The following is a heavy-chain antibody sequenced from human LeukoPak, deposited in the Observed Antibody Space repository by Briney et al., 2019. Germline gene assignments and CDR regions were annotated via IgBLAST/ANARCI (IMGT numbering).Heavy chain of an antibody. Sequence: SETLSLTCTVPGGSISSSSYYWGWIRQPPGKGLEWIGSIYYSGSTYYNPSLKSRVTISVDTSKNQFSLKLSSVTAADTAVYYCASLAVAGKHFDDWGQGTLVTVSS. CDR2: IYYSGST. V-gene: IGHV4-39*07. CDR3: ASLAVAGKHFDD. CDR1: GGSISSSSYY. J-gene: IGHJ4*02. D-gene: IGHD6-19*01.